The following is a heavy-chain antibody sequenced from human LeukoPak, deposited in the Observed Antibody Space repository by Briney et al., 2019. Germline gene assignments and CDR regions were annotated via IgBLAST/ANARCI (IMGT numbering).Heavy chain of an antibody. CDR3: ARESPVATSGAFDI. D-gene: IGHD2-15*01. V-gene: IGHV3-7*03. CDR1: GFTFSSYW. Sequence: PGGSLRLSCAASGFTFSSYWMNWVRQAPGKGLEWVANIKQDGSEKYFVDSVKGRFTISRDNPKNSLYLQMNSLRAEDTAVYYCARESPVATSGAFDIWGQGTMVTVSS. J-gene: IGHJ3*02. CDR2: IKQDGSEK.